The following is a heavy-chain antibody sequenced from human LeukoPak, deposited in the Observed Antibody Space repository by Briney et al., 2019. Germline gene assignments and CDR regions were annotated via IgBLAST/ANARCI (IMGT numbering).Heavy chain of an antibody. CDR1: GITFSGNA. Sequence: GGSLRLSCAASGITFSGNAIHWVRQPPGRGLEWVAVISKDGSEKSYADSVKGRFTISRDDSKNSLYLQMISLRPEDTAFYYCAANEDDSGSNYRAFHYWGQGTLVTVSS. CDR2: ISKDGSEK. J-gene: IGHJ4*02. CDR3: AANEDDSGSNYRAFHY. D-gene: IGHD1-26*01. V-gene: IGHV3-30*04.